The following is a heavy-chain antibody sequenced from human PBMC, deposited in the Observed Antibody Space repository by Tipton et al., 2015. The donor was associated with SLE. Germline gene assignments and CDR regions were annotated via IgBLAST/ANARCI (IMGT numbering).Heavy chain of an antibody. J-gene: IGHJ5*02. Sequence: GLVKPSETLSLTCNVSADSISNYYWNWIRQSPGKGLEWIGYIYSTGNTNYNPSLASRVTISLDTAKNQFSLRLSSVTAADTAVYFCARHHSLLRRFDPWGQGTLVTVSS. CDR3: ARHHSLLRRFDP. CDR1: ADSISNYY. D-gene: IGHD5-12*01. V-gene: IGHV4-4*08. CDR2: IYSTGNT.